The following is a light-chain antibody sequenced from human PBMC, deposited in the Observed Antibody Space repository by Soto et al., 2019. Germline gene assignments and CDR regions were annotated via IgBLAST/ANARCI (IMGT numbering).Light chain of an antibody. Sequence: EIVLTQSPGTLSLSPGERATLSCRASQSVSSYYLAWYQQKPGQAPRLLIYGASSRATGIPDRFSGSGSGTDFTLTVSRLEPEDFAVYFCQHYGTFGPGTKVDIK. CDR3: QHYGT. CDR2: GAS. CDR1: QSVSSYY. J-gene: IGKJ3*01. V-gene: IGKV3-20*01.